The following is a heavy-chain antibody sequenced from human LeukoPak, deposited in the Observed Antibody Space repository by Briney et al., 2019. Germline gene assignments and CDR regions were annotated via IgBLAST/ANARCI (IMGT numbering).Heavy chain of an antibody. Sequence: GGSLRLSCTASGFTFSDYWMTWVRQAPGKGPEWVANIKQDGSAKYYVDSVKGRFTISRDNAKNSLYLQMDSLRVEDTATYYCARWRGSTSERSDYWGQGTLVTVSS. CDR2: IKQDGSAK. CDR3: ARWRGSTSERSDY. V-gene: IGHV3-7*01. J-gene: IGHJ4*02. CDR1: GFTFSDYW. D-gene: IGHD2-2*01.